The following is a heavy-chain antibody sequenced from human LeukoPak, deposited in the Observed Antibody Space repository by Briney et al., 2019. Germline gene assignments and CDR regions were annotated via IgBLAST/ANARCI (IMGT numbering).Heavy chain of an antibody. CDR2: ISYDGSNK. CDR3: ARESPPEDILTGGFDY. Sequence: GRSLRLSCAASGFTFSSYGMHWVRQAPGKGLEWVAVISYDGSNKYYAASVKGRFTISRDNSKNTLYLQMNSLRAEDTAVYYCARESPPEDILTGGFDYWGQGTLVTVSS. V-gene: IGHV3-30*03. D-gene: IGHD3-9*01. CDR1: GFTFSSYG. J-gene: IGHJ4*02.